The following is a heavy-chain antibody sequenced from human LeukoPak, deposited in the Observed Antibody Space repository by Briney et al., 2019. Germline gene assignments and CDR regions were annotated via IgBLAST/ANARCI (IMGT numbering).Heavy chain of an antibody. CDR1: GGSISSGGYY. CDR3: ASYDSSGYYKVFDY. Sequence: PSETLSLTCTVSGGSISSGGYYWSWIRQPPGKGLEWIGYIYHSGSTYYNPSLKSRVTISVDRSKNQFSLKLSSVTAADTAVYYCASYDSSGYYKVFDYWGQGTLVTVSS. CDR2: IYHSGST. J-gene: IGHJ4*02. D-gene: IGHD3-22*01. V-gene: IGHV4-30-2*01.